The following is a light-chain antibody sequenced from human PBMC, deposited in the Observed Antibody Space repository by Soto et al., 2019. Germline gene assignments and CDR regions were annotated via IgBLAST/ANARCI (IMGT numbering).Light chain of an antibody. J-gene: IGKJ5*01. CDR2: GAS. V-gene: IGKV3-15*01. CDR3: QQFHNWPPIT. Sequence: EIVRTQSPATLSVSPGERATLSCRASQSVSTNLAWYQQKPGQAPRLLIYGASTRATGIPARFSGSGSGTEFTLTISSLQSEDFAVYYCQQFHNWPPITFGQGTRLEI. CDR1: QSVSTN.